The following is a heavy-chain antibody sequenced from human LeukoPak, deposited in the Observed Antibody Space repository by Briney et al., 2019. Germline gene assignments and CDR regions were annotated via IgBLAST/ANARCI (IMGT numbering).Heavy chain of an antibody. V-gene: IGHV3-7*01. CDR1: GFTFNTYW. CDR2: IKQDGNEK. D-gene: IGHD3-10*01. CDR3: AREGYYGSGSPPSLYFDY. J-gene: IGHJ4*02. Sequence: PGGSLRLSCAASGFTFNTYWMSWVRQAPGKGLEWVANIKQDGNEKYYVDSVKGRFTISRDNSRSTLYLQMNSLRPEDTAIYYCAREGYYGSGSPPSLYFDYWGQGTLVTVSS.